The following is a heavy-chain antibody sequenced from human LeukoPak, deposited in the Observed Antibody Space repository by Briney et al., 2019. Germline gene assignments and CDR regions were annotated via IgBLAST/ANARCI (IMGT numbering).Heavy chain of an antibody. Sequence: SVKVSCKASRFIFSRSAVQWVRQARGQRLEWIGWIVVGSGNINYAQKYKERVTMTRDMSTGTAYMELSSLRSEDTAVYYCAAGNYYDSRGYYPYAFDIWGQGTMVTISS. CDR1: RFIFSRSA. CDR2: IVVGSGNI. J-gene: IGHJ3*02. CDR3: AAGNYYDSRGYYPYAFDI. V-gene: IGHV1-58*01. D-gene: IGHD3-22*01.